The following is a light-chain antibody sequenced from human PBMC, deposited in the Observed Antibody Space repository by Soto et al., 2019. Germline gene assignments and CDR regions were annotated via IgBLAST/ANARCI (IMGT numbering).Light chain of an antibody. CDR1: QSVSSS. Sequence: EVVLTQSPATLSLSPGDTATLSCGASQSVSSSLAWYQQKPGQAPMLLIYDASSRATGIPARFSGSGSGTDFTLTISSLEPEDFAVYYCHHRGNGITFGQGTRLEI. V-gene: IGKV3-11*01. CDR3: HHRGNGIT. J-gene: IGKJ5*01. CDR2: DAS.